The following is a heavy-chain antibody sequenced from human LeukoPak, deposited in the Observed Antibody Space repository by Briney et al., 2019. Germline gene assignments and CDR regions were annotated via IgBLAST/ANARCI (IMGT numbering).Heavy chain of an antibody. V-gene: IGHV4-34*01. CDR3: ARGLDDTTILTLFDY. Sequence: SETLSLTCAVYGGSFSGYYWSWIWQPPGRGLEWIGEVNHSGSTNYNPSLKSRVTISVDTSKNQFSLKLSSVTAADTALYYCARGLDDTTILTLFDYWGQGTLVTVSS. CDR2: VNHSGST. D-gene: IGHD5-18*01. CDR1: GGSFSGYY. J-gene: IGHJ4*02.